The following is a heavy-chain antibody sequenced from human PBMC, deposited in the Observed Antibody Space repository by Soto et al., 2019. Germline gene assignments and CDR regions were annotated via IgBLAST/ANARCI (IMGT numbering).Heavy chain of an antibody. CDR3: ARGWNYDFWSGYYKYYYYYMDV. CDR2: INHSGST. J-gene: IGHJ6*03. V-gene: IGHV4-34*01. Sequence: AACGGTFCVYFWSWICKTKGKGLEWIGEINHSGSTDYNPSLKSRVTISVDTSKNQFSLKLSSVTAADTAVYYCARGWNYDFWSGYYKYYYYYMDVWGKGTTVTVSS. CDR1: GGTFCVYF. D-gene: IGHD3-3*01.